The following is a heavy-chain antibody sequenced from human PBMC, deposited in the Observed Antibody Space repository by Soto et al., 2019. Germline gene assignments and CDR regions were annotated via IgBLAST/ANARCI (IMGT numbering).Heavy chain of an antibody. CDR2: ISCNSGNI. D-gene: IGHD5-18*01. CDR3: VRSKGGYSYGTPFDY. CDR1: GFTFDDYA. V-gene: IGHV3-9*01. Sequence: EVQLEESGGALVQPGRSLRLSCAASGFTFDDYAMHWVRQVLGKGLEWVSSISCNSGNIGYADSVKVRFTTSRDNAKNSLYLRMNSLRPEDTALYYCVRSKGGYSYGTPFDYWGQGTLVTVSS. J-gene: IGHJ4*02.